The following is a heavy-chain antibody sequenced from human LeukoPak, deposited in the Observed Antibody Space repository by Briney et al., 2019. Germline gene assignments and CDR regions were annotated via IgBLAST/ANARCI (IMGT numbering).Heavy chain of an antibody. CDR2: ISYDGSNK. D-gene: IGHD2-2*01. Sequence: GGSLRLSCAASGFTFSSYAMHWVRQAPGKGLEWVAVISYDGSNKYYADSVKGRFTISRDNSKNTLYLQMNSLRAEDTAVYYCARAPYCSSTSCYARPLETEYAFDIWGQGTMVTVSS. CDR3: ARAPYCSSTSCYARPLETEYAFDI. J-gene: IGHJ3*02. V-gene: IGHV3-30*04. CDR1: GFTFSSYA.